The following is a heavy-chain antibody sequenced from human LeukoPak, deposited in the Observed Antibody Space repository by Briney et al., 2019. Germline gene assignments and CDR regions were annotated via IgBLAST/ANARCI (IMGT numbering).Heavy chain of an antibody. CDR1: GFTFSSYA. V-gene: IGHV3-30-3*01. D-gene: IGHD1-1*01. J-gene: IGHJ4*02. CDR3: AREGTRRPGSYFDY. CDR2: ISYDGSNK. Sequence: PGGSLRLSCAASGFTFSSYAMHWVRQAPGKGLEWVAVISYDGSNKYYADSVKGRFTISRDNSKNTLYLQMNSLRAEDTAVYYCAREGTRRPGSYFDYWGQGTLVTVSS.